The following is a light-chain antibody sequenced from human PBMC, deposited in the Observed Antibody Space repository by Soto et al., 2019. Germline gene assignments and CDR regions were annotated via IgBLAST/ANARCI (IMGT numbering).Light chain of an antibody. V-gene: IGKV3-20*01. CDR2: GAS. J-gene: IGKJ3*01. Sequence: EIVLTQSPGTLSLSPGERATLSCRASQSVSSTYLAWYQQKPGQAPRLLISGASKRATGIPDRFSGSGSGIVFTLTISRLDPEDFAMYYCQHYASSPATFGPGTKVDIK. CDR1: QSVSSTY. CDR3: QHYASSPAT.